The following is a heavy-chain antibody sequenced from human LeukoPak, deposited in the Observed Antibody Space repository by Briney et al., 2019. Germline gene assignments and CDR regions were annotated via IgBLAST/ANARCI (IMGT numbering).Heavy chain of an antibody. D-gene: IGHD1-26*01. CDR3: ATIYPGAATGGNY. V-gene: IGHV1-8*01. Sequence: ASVKVSCKASGYTFTNYDINWVRQATGQGLEWMGWMNPNSGNTGYAQKFQGRVTKTRNTSISTAYMELSSLGSEDTAVYYCATIYPGAATGGNYWGQGTLVTVSS. CDR1: GYTFTNYD. CDR2: MNPNSGNT. J-gene: IGHJ4*02.